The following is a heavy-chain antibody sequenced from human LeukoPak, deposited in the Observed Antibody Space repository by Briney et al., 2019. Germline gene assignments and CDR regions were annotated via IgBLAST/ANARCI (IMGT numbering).Heavy chain of an antibody. CDR2: INPKSGGR. Sequence: ASVKVSCKASGYTFTGYCIHWVRQAPGQGLEWMGWINPKSGGRNYAQKFQGRVSMTRDTSISTAYMDLSSLRFDDTAMYYCARGDFYDSSVYYYDWGQGTLVTVSS. J-gene: IGHJ4*02. CDR3: ARGDFYDSSVYYYD. CDR1: GYTFTGYC. V-gene: IGHV1-2*02. D-gene: IGHD3-22*01.